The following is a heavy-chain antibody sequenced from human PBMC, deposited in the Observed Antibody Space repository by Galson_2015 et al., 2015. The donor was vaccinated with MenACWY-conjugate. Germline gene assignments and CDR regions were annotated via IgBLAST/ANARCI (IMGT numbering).Heavy chain of an antibody. V-gene: IGHV4-39*01. CDR2: IHKSGGT. CDR3: ARRRPRDIGGGFDI. Sequence: SETLSLTCTVSGGSISSYDLYCGWFRQPPGKGLEWIGNIHKSGGTYHNPSLKSRITTSADTSKNQFSLNLASVTAADTAVYYRARRRPRDIGGGFDIWGQGTLVTVSS. J-gene: IGHJ3*02. CDR1: GGSISSYDLY. D-gene: IGHD2-15*01.